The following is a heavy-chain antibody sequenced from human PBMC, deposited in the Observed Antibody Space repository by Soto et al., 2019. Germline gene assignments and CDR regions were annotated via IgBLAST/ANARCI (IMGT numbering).Heavy chain of an antibody. V-gene: IGHV1-8*01. CDR2: MNPNSGNT. D-gene: IGHD3-3*01. J-gene: IGHJ6*02. CDR1: GYTFTSYD. CDR3: ARGSTMYYDFWSGYLNQYYYYGMDV. Sequence: ASVKVSCKASGYTFTSYDINWVRQATGQGLEWMGWMNPNSGNTGYAQKFQGRVTMTRNTSISTAYMELSSLRSEDTAVYYCARGSTMYYDFWSGYLNQYYYYGMDVWGQGTMVTVSS.